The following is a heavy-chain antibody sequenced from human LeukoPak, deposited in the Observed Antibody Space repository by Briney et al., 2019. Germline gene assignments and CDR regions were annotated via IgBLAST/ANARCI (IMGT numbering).Heavy chain of an antibody. Sequence: GGSLRLSCAASGFTFSSYWMSWVRQAPGKGLEWVAVIKQDESEKFYVNSVKGRFTVSRDNAKNSLYLQMNSLRAEDTAVYYCARWGAREVTTPVWKVRQTHFDYWGQGTLVTVSS. V-gene: IGHV3-7*01. CDR3: ARWGAREVTTPVWKVRQTHFDY. CDR2: IKQDESEK. CDR1: GFTFSSYW. J-gene: IGHJ4*02. D-gene: IGHD4-17*01.